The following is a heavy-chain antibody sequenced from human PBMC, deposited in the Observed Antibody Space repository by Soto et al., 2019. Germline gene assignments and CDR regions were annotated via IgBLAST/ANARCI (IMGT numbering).Heavy chain of an antibody. CDR3: AREYQYGMDV. CDR2: ISTRSSMI. Sequence: GGSLRLSCVASGFTCSAYRMYWVRQAPGKGLQWVSYISTRSSMIHYADSVRGRFTISRDDAKNSLYLQMNSLRAEDTALYYCAREYQYGMDVWGQGTAVTVSS. CDR1: GFTCSAYR. D-gene: IGHD2-2*01. J-gene: IGHJ6*02. V-gene: IGHV3-48*01.